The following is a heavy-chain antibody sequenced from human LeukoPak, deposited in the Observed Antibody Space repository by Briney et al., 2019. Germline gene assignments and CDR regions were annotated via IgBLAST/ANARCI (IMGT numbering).Heavy chain of an antibody. Sequence: GESLKISCKGSGYSFTSYWIGWVRQMPGKGLEWMGIIYPGDSDTRYSPSFQGQVTISADKSISTAYLQWSSLKASDTAMYYCARQLSPYYYDSSGYYYVQDWFDPWGQGTLVTVSS. V-gene: IGHV5-51*01. D-gene: IGHD3-22*01. CDR2: IYPGDSDT. CDR1: GYSFTSYW. J-gene: IGHJ5*02. CDR3: ARQLSPYYYDSSGYYYVQDWFDP.